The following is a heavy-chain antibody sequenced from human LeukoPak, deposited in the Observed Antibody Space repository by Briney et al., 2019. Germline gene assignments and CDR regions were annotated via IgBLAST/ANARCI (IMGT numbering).Heavy chain of an antibody. CDR2: ISAYYGNT. Sequence: ASVTVSFKSSGFNFINSRITRVRQAPGQGLEWIGWISAYYGNTYSVDNFEGRVAMTRDTSKSTAYMELRSLVSDDTAIYYCARVGGAMHYYFDLWGQGTLVTVSP. D-gene: IGHD3-10*01. V-gene: IGHV1-18*01. CDR1: GFNFINSR. CDR3: ARVGGAMHYYFDL. J-gene: IGHJ4*02.